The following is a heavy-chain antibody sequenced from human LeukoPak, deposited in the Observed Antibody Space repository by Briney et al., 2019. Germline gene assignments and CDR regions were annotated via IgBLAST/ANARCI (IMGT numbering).Heavy chain of an antibody. V-gene: IGHV3-53*01. CDR3: ARGDDYGGAWYYFDC. Sequence: GGSLRLSCAASGFTVRGNYMSWVRQAPGKGLEWVSVIYSAGTTYYADSVKGRFTVSRDSSKNTVYLQMNSLRAEDTAVYYCARGDDYGGAWYYFDCWGQGTLVTVSS. CDR1: GFTVRGNY. J-gene: IGHJ4*02. CDR2: IYSAGTT. D-gene: IGHD4-23*01.